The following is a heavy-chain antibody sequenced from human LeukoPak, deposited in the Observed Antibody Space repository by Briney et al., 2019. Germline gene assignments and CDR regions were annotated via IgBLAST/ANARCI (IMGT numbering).Heavy chain of an antibody. D-gene: IGHD3-22*01. CDR3: AREDYYYDSSGSEGVVY. V-gene: IGHV6-1*01. CDR2: TYYRSKWYN. J-gene: IGHJ4*02. Sequence: SQTLSLTCAISGDSVSSHSAAWNWIRQSPSRGLEWLGRTYYRSKWYNDYAVSVKSRITIIPDTSKNQFSLQLNSVTPEDTAVYYCAREDYYYDSSGSEGVVYWAQGTLVTVSS. CDR1: GDSVSSHSAA.